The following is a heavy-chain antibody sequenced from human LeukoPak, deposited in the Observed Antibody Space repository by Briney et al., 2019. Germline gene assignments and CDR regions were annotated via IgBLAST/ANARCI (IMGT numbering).Heavy chain of an antibody. Sequence: SETLSLTCTVSGGSISSSSYYWGWIRQPPGKGLEWIGSIYYSGSTYYNPSLKSRVTISVDTSKNQFSLKLSSVTAADTAVYYCARETIRGYRLGYWGQGTLVTVSS. J-gene: IGHJ4*02. CDR2: IYYSGST. CDR3: ARETIRGYRLGY. D-gene: IGHD5-12*01. CDR1: GGSISSSSYY. V-gene: IGHV4-39*07.